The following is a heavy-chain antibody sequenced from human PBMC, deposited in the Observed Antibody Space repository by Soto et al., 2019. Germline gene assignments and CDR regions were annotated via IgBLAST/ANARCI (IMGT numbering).Heavy chain of an antibody. V-gene: IGHV4-39*01. CDR1: GGSISGSYYY. Sequence: SETLSLTCAVSGGSISGSYYYWGWLRQSPGKGPEWIGSVLYTGFTSYNPSLESRVSVSVDTSKNQFSLKLSSVTAADTAVYYCARGRIITIFGVAPFDYWGQGTLVTVSS. CDR3: ARGRIITIFGVAPFDY. CDR2: VLYTGFT. J-gene: IGHJ4*02. D-gene: IGHD3-3*01.